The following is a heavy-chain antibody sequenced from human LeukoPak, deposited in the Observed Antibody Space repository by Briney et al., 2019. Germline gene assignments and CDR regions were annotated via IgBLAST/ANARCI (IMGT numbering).Heavy chain of an antibody. CDR3: AREVGYSYGEVDY. J-gene: IGHJ4*02. CDR1: GFTFSSYS. D-gene: IGHD5-18*01. Sequence: GGSLRLSCAASGFTFSSYSKNWVRQAPGKGLEWVSSISSSSSYIYYADSVKGRFTISRDNAKNSLYLQMNSLRAEDTAVYYCAREVGYSYGEVDYWGQGTLVTVSS. CDR2: ISSSSSYI. V-gene: IGHV3-21*01.